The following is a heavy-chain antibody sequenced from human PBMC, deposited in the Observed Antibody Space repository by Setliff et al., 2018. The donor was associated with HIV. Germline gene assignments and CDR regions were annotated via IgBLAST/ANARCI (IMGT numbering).Heavy chain of an antibody. CDR3: VRDGVGTTPFDY. D-gene: IGHD1-26*01. V-gene: IGHV3-74*01. CDR1: GFTFSNHW. CDR2: INYHGSDI. J-gene: IGHJ4*02. Sequence: PGGSLRLSCVGSGFTFSNHWMQWVRQAPGKGLVWVSRINYHGSDISYADSVKGRFTISRDNAKNTVYLQMNNRRDEDTAVYFCVRDGVGTTPFDYWGQGSLVTVSS.